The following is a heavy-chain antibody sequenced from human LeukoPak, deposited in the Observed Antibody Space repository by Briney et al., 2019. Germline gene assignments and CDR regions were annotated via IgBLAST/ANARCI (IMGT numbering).Heavy chain of an antibody. D-gene: IGHD3-9*01. CDR1: GYSFTSYW. CDR3: ARTLYDILTGYYIPFFDY. V-gene: IGHV5-51*01. CDR2: IYPGDSDT. J-gene: IGHJ4*02. Sequence: GESLKISCKGSGYSFTSYWIGWVRPMPGKGLEWMGIIYPGDSDTRYSPSFQGQVTISADKSISTAYLQWSSLKASDTAMYCCARTLYDILTGYYIPFFDYWGQGALVTVSS.